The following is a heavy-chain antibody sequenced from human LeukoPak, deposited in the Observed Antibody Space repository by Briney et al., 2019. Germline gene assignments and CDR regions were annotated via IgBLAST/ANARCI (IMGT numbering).Heavy chain of an antibody. Sequence: ASVKVSCKASGGTFSNYAISWVRQAPGQGLEWMGGIIPIFGTANYAQKFQGRVTITADESTSTAYMELSSLRSEDTAVYYCASKGSGSYYTAYYGMDVWGQGTTVTVSS. CDR3: ASKGSGSYYTAYYGMDV. CDR1: GGTFSNYA. CDR2: IIPIFGTA. V-gene: IGHV1-69*13. D-gene: IGHD3-10*01. J-gene: IGHJ6*02.